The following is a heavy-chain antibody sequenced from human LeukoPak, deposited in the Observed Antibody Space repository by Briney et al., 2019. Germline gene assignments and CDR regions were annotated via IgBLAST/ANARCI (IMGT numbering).Heavy chain of an antibody. J-gene: IGHJ4*02. CDR2: ICYSGST. CDR3: ARQKRTTVTTLWFDY. Sequence: PSETLSLTCTVSGGSISSSSYYWGWIRQPPGKGLEWIGSICYSGSTYYNPSLKSRVTISVDTSKNQFSLKLSSVTAADTAVYYCARQKRTTVTTLWFDYWGQGTLVTVSS. CDR1: GGSISSSSYY. D-gene: IGHD4-17*01. V-gene: IGHV4-39*01.